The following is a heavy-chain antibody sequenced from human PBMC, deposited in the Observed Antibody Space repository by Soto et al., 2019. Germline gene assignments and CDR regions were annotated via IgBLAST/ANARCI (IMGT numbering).Heavy chain of an antibody. D-gene: IGHD4-17*01. V-gene: IGHV3-74*01. J-gene: IGHJ4*01. CDR2: INPDGSRT. Sequence: PGGSLRLSCAASGFTFTSYWMHWVRQSPGKGLVWVSRINPDGSRTSYADSVKGRFTISRDNAKNTLYLQMNSLGADDTAVYYCARVAVTTYYVDYWGHGTLVTVSS. CDR1: GFTFTSYW. CDR3: ARVAVTTYYVDY.